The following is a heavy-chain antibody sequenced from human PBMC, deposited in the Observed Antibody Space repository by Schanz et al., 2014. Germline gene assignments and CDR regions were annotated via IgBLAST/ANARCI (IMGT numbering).Heavy chain of an antibody. CDR2: IYHSGST. CDR3: ASFVPRGYYFDY. J-gene: IGHJ4*02. CDR1: GGSISSGGSS. V-gene: IGHV4-30-4*07. Sequence: QVQLQESGPGLVKPSQTLSLTCTVSGGSISSGGSSWNWIRLPPGKGLEWIGYIYHSGSTYYNPSLKSRVTISVDTSKNQFSLRLSSVTAADTAVYFCASFVPRGYYFDYWGQGTLVTVSS. D-gene: IGHD3-10*01.